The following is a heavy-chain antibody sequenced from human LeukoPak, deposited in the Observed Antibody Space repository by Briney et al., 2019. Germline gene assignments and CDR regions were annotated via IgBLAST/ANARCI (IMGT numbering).Heavy chain of an antibody. J-gene: IGHJ6*02. CDR2: ISGSGGST. Sequence: GGSLRLSCAASGFTFSNYAMSWVRQAPGKGLEWVSVISGSGGSTYYADSVKGRFAISRDNSKNTLDLQMNSLRAEDTAIYYCAKSFHSSGWFYYYGMDVWGQGTTVTVSS. V-gene: IGHV3-23*01. CDR1: GFTFSNYA. D-gene: IGHD6-19*01. CDR3: AKSFHSSGWFYYYGMDV.